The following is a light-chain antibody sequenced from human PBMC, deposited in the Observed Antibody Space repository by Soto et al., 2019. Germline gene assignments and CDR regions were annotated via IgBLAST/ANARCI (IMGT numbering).Light chain of an antibody. CDR3: GAYTSTNTVI. CDR2: AVT. CDR1: SSDFGGHNL. V-gene: IGLV2-14*03. J-gene: IGLJ2*01. Sequence: QSALTQPASVSGSPGQSVSISCTTSSSDFGGHNLVSWYQHHPGRAPNLLIYAVTNRPSGVPDRFSGSKSGSTASLIISGLRSEDEADYYCGAYTSTNTVIFGGGTKLTVL.